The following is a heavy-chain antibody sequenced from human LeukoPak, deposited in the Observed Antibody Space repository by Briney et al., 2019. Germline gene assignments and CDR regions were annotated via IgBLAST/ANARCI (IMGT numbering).Heavy chain of an antibody. CDR2: IYSGGST. CDR1: GCTVSSNY. V-gene: IGHV3-66*01. Sequence: GSQTLSYAPPGCTVSSNYMSWVRQTKGKGLEWVSVIYSGGSTYYADSVKGRFTISRDNSKNTLYLQMNSLRVEDTAVFYCARDRGWQGFDYWGQGALVTVSS. D-gene: IGHD2-15*01. CDR3: ARDRGWQGFDY. J-gene: IGHJ4*02.